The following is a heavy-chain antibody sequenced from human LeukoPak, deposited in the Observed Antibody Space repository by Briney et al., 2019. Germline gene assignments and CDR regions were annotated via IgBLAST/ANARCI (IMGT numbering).Heavy chain of an antibody. CDR2: THYSGST. V-gene: IGHV4-59*01. D-gene: IGHD2-21*01. J-gene: IGHJ3*02. CDR3: AIDLAREDAFDI. Sequence: PSETLSLTCTVSAFSISSYYWSWIRQPPGKGLEWIGYTHYSGSTNSNPSLKSRVTISVDTSKNQVSLKLTCVTAADTALYYCAIDLAREDAFDIWGQGTVVTVPS. CDR1: AFSISSYY.